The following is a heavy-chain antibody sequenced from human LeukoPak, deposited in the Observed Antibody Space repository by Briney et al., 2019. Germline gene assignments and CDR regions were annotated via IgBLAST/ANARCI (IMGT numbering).Heavy chain of an antibody. J-gene: IGHJ6*02. CDR1: GFTFSSYA. CDR2: ISYDGSNK. CDR3: ARDGVHCGGDCYSVDYYYGMDV. Sequence: GGSLRLSCAASGFTFSSYAMHWVRQAPGKGLEWVAVISYDGSNKYYADSVKGRFTISRDNPKNTLYLQMNSLRAEDTAVYYCARDGVHCGGDCYSVDYYYGMDVWGQGTTVTVSS. D-gene: IGHD2-21*02. V-gene: IGHV3-30*04.